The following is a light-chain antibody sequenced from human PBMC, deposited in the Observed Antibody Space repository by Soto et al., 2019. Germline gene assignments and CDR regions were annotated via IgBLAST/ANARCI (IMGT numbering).Light chain of an antibody. CDR1: QGIAPY. Sequence: DVQMTQSPSSLSAFVGDRVTITCRASQGIAPYLAWFQQKPGKVPKLLIYATSALQSGVPSRFSGSGSGTDFTLTINSLQPEDVGTYYCQKYTSAPLTCGGGTKVEIK. V-gene: IGKV1-27*01. J-gene: IGKJ4*01. CDR3: QKYTSAPLT. CDR2: ATS.